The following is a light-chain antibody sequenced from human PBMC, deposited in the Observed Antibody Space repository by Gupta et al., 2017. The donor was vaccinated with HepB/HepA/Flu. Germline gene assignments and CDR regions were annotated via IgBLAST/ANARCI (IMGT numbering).Light chain of an antibody. CDR1: QSIASS. CDR2: DAS. Sequence: EIVLTQSPATLSLSPGERATLSCRASQSIASSLAWYQQKPGQAPRLLIFDASNRATDVPARFSGSGSGTDFTFTISSLEPEDFAVYYCQQRGSWPPVYTFGQGTKLEIK. CDR3: QQRGSWPPVYT. J-gene: IGKJ2*01. V-gene: IGKV3-11*01.